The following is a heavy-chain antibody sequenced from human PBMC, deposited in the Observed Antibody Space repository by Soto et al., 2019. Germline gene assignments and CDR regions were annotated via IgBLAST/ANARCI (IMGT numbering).Heavy chain of an antibody. Sequence: QVQLQQWGAGLLKPSETLSLTCAVYGGSFSGYYWSWIRQPPGKGLEWIGEINHSGSTNYNPSLNSRVTISVDTSKNQFSLKLSSVTAADTAVYYCARGLGYCSGGSCARGDYWGQGTLVTVSS. J-gene: IGHJ4*02. D-gene: IGHD2-15*01. CDR1: GGSFSGYY. CDR3: ARGLGYCSGGSCARGDY. V-gene: IGHV4-34*01. CDR2: INHSGST.